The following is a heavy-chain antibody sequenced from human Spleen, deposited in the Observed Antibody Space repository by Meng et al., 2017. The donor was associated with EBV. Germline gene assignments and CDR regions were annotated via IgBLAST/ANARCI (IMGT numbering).Heavy chain of an antibody. Sequence: VQLQQWGAGLLMPSETLSLTCAVYIGSFSDNYWSWIRQAPGKGLEWIGEINHSGSTNYNPSLKSRITISIDTSRNQFSLRLSSVTAADTAIYYCARGVRWLRSNFNYWGQGTLVTVSS. CDR3: ARGVRWLRSNFNY. CDR1: IGSFSDNY. CDR2: INHSGST. D-gene: IGHD4-23*01. V-gene: IGHV4-34*02. J-gene: IGHJ4*02.